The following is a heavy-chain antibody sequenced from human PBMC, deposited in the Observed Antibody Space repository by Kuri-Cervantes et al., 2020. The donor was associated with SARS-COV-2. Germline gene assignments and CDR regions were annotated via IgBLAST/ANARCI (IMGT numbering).Heavy chain of an antibody. CDR1: CGTFSSYA. V-gene: IGHV1-69*10. CDR2: IIPILGIS. D-gene: IGHD3-22*01. CDR3: ARGPYYYDSSGYEDAFDI. J-gene: IGHJ3*02. Sequence: SSVKVSCKDSCGTFSSYAISWVRQAPGQGLEWMGGIIPILGISNCAQKCRGRVTITADKSTSTAYMELSSLRSEDTAVYYCARGPYYYDSSGYEDAFDIWGQGTMVTVSS.